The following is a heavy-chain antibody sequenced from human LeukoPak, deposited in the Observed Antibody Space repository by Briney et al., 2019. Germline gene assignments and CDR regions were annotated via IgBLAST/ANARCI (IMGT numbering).Heavy chain of an antibody. Sequence: SVKVSCKASGGSFSSYVITWVRQAPGQGLEWMGRIIPVLDVSTFAQKFQGRVTITADKSTNTAHMELSRLESGDTAVYYCTREGVYAPDGSGYHRNAFDIWGQGTVVIVSS. D-gene: IGHD3-22*01. J-gene: IGHJ3*02. V-gene: IGHV1-69*04. CDR1: GGSFSSYV. CDR2: IIPVLDVS. CDR3: TREGVYAPDGSGYHRNAFDI.